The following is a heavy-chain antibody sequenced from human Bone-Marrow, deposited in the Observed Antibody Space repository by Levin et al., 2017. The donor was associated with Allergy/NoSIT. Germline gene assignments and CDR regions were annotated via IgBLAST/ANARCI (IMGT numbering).Heavy chain of an antibody. CDR1: GGSISSYY. CDR2: IYEIDNT. Sequence: MPSETLSLTCTVSGGSISSYYWSWIRQPPGKGLEWIGYIYEIDNTNYNPSLKSRVTISADSSKNQFSLKMTSVTAADTAVYYCARGMELWSLVPDSWGQGTLVTVSS. V-gene: IGHV4-59*01. CDR3: ARGMELWSLVPDS. D-gene: IGHD6-6*01. J-gene: IGHJ5*01.